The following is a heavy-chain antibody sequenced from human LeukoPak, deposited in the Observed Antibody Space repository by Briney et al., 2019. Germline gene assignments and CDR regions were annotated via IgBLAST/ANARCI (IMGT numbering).Heavy chain of an antibody. J-gene: IGHJ4*02. CDR2: IRQDGSER. CDR3: ARDWGSTGYDLYDS. V-gene: IGHV3-7*01. D-gene: IGHD5-12*01. CDR1: GFIFSNYW. Sequence: PGGSLRLSCAASGFIFSNYWMTWARQAPGKGLEWVAHIRQDGSERHYVDSVKDRFTISRDNAKNSLDLQMDSLRAEDTAVYYCARDWGSTGYDLYDSWGQGTLVTVSS.